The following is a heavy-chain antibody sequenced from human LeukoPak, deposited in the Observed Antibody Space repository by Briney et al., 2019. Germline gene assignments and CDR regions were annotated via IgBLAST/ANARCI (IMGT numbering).Heavy chain of an antibody. Sequence: SETLSLTCTVSGYSITSAYYWGWIRQPPGKGLEWIGSFFLKGSTYYNPSLKSRVTISVDTSKNQFSLTLSSLTAADTAVYYCARVARCTSCFDVDYWGQGTLVTVSS. CDR2: FFLKGST. D-gene: IGHD2-2*01. J-gene: IGHJ4*02. V-gene: IGHV4-38-2*02. CDR1: GYSITSAYY. CDR3: ARVARCTSCFDVDY.